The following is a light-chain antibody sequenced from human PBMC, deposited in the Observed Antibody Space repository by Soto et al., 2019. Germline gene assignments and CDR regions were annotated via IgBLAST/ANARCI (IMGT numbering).Light chain of an antibody. J-gene: IGLJ1*01. CDR1: SSDVGGYNS. Sequence: QSALTQPASVSGTPGQSITISCTGTSSDVGGYNSVSWYQQHPGKATKLMIYDVSNRPSGVSNRFSGSKSGNTASLTICGLQAEDEADYSCTSYTSSSTLEVFGTGTKVTVL. CDR2: DVS. CDR3: TSYTSSSTLEV. V-gene: IGLV2-14*01.